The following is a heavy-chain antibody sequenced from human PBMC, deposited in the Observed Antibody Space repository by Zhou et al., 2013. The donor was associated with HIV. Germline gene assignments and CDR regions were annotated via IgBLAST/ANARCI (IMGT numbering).Heavy chain of an antibody. CDR2: IIPIFGTA. D-gene: IGHD2-15*01. V-gene: IGHV1-69*12. CDR1: GGSFSSYA. CDR3: ARDRCTGARCYSTGPFDF. J-gene: IGHJ4*02. Sequence: QVQLVQSGAEVKKPGSSVKVSCKASGGSFSSYAISWVRQAPGQGLEWMGGIIPIFGTANYAQKFQGRVTITADDSTSTAYMDMRSLRSEDTAVYYCARDRCTGARCYSTGPFDFWGQGTLVTVSS.